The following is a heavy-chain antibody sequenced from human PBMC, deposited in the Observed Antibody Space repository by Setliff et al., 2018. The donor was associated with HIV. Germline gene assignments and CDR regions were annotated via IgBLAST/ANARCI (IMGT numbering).Heavy chain of an antibody. CDR1: GFTVSSNY. CDR2: IYSGGST. CDR3: ARGLRFLEWLYAFDI. Sequence: GGSLRLSCAASGFTVSSNYMSWVRQAPGKGLEWVSVIYSGGSTYYADSVKGRFTISRDNSKNTLYLQMNSLRAEDTAVYYCARGLRFLEWLYAFDIWGQGTMVTVSS. D-gene: IGHD3-3*01. J-gene: IGHJ3*02. V-gene: IGHV3-66*02.